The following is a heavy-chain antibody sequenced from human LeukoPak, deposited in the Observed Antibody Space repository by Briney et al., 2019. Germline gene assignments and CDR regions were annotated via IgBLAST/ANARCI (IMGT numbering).Heavy chain of an antibody. CDR2: INTNTGNP. CDR1: GYTFTSHA. CDR3: ARTLPDYDFWSGYSDY. J-gene: IGHJ4*02. D-gene: IGHD3-3*01. Sequence: ASVKVSCKASGYTFTSHAMNWVRQAPGQGLEWMGWINTNTGNPTYAQGFTGRFVFSLDTSVSTAYLQISSLKAEDTAVYYCARTLPDYDFWSGYSDYWGQGTLVTVSS. V-gene: IGHV7-4-1*02.